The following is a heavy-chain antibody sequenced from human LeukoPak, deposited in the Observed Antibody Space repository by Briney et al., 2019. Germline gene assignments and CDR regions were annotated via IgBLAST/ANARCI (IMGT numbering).Heavy chain of an antibody. CDR3: ASRTPYVGYSSGWYSLDY. J-gene: IGHJ4*02. D-gene: IGHD6-19*01. V-gene: IGHV1-8*01. CDR1: GYNFTNFD. Sequence: ASVKVSCKASGYNFTNFDIIWLRQATGQGLEWMGWMNPNSGYTGYARKFQGRVTMTRDTSTSTVYMELSSLRSEDTAVYYCASRTPYVGYSSGWYSLDYWGQGALVTVSS. CDR2: MNPNSGYT.